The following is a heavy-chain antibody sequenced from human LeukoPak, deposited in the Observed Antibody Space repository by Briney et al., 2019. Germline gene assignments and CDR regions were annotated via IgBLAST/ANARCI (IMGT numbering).Heavy chain of an antibody. Sequence: GGTLRLSCAASGFTVRSNYMSWFRQAPGKGLEWASVIYNDGRTYYADSVKGRFIISKDISKNTLYLQMNNLRADDTAVYYCARESGYAVGDFWGRGTLVTVSS. CDR2: IYNDGRT. CDR1: GFTVRSNY. V-gene: IGHV3-53*01. CDR3: ARESGYAVGDF. J-gene: IGHJ4*02. D-gene: IGHD5-12*01.